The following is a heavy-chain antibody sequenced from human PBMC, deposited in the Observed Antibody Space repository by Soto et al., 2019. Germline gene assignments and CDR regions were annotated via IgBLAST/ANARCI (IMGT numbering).Heavy chain of an antibody. CDR3: ARELGYCSGGSCSIYYYYGMDV. Sequence: KASETLSLTCAVYGGSFSGYYWSWIRQPPGKGLEWIGEINHSGSTNYNPSLKSRVTISVDTSKNQFSLKLSSVTAADTAVYYCARELGYCSGGSCSIYYYYGMDVWGQGTTVTVSS. V-gene: IGHV4-34*01. J-gene: IGHJ6*02. D-gene: IGHD2-15*01. CDR2: INHSGST. CDR1: GGSFSGYY.